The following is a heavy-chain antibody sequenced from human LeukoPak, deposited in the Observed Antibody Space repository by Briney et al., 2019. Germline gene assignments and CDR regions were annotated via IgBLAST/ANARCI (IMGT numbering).Heavy chain of an antibody. V-gene: IGHV3-21*01. Sequence: GGSLRLPCAASGFTFSSYRMNWVGQAPGKGVEGVSSISSSSSYIYYADSVKGRFTISRDNAKNSLYLQMNSLRAEDTAVYYCARDRGFSPRFGGGAFDIWGQGTMVTVSS. CDR3: ARDRGFSPRFGGGAFDI. CDR1: GFTFSSYR. CDR2: ISSSSSYI. J-gene: IGHJ3*02. D-gene: IGHD3-10*01.